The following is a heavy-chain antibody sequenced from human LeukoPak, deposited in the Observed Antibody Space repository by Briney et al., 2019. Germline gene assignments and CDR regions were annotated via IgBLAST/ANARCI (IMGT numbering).Heavy chain of an antibody. CDR3: ARAGGGTYYDFWSGYLPQYYFDY. Sequence: SETLSLTCTASGGSISSYYWSWIRQPPGKGLEWIGYIYYSGSTNYNPSLKSRVTISVDTSKNQFSLKLSSVTAADTAVYYCARAGGGTYYDFWSGYLPQYYFDYWGQGTLVTVSS. CDR2: IYYSGST. V-gene: IGHV4-59*01. CDR1: GGSISSYY. J-gene: IGHJ4*02. D-gene: IGHD3-3*01.